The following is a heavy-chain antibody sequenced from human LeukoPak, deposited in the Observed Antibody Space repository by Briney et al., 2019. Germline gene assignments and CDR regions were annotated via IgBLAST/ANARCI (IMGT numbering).Heavy chain of an antibody. CDR3: ARDKLERRPYYYGMDV. Sequence: GASVKVSCKASGYTFTSYGISWVRQAPGQGLEWMGWISAYNGNTNYAQKLQGRVTMTTDTSTSTAYMELRSLRSDDTAVYYCARDKLERRPYYYGMDVWGKGTTVTASS. J-gene: IGHJ6*04. CDR1: GYTFTSYG. D-gene: IGHD1-1*01. CDR2: ISAYNGNT. V-gene: IGHV1-18*04.